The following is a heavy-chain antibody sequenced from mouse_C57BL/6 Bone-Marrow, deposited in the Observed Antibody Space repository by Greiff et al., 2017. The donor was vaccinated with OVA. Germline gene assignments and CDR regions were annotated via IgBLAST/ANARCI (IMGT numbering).Heavy chain of an antibody. CDR3: ARNGGSSPAWFAY. D-gene: IGHD1-1*01. Sequence: VKLQQPGAELVRPGSSVKLSCKASGYTFTSYWMDWVKQRPGQGLEWIGNIYPSDSETHYNQKFKDKATLTVDKSSSTAYMQLSSLTSEDSAVYYCARNGGSSPAWFAYWGQGTLVTVSA. V-gene: IGHV1-61*01. CDR2: IYPSDSET. J-gene: IGHJ3*01. CDR1: GYTFTSYW.